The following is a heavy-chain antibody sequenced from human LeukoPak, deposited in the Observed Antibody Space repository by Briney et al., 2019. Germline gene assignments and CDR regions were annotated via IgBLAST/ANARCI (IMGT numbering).Heavy chain of an antibody. D-gene: IGHD4-17*01. CDR2: IYYSGST. CDR3: ARGPYGDYFDY. Sequence: SETLSLTCTVSGGSISSYYWSWIRQPPGKGLEWIGYIYYSGSTNYNPSLKSRVTISVDTSKNQFSLKLSSVTAADTAVYYCARGPYGDYFDYWGQGTLVTVSS. CDR1: GGSISSYY. J-gene: IGHJ4*01. V-gene: IGHV4-59*01.